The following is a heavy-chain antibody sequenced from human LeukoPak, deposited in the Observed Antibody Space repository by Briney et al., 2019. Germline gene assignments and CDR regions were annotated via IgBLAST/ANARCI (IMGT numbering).Heavy chain of an antibody. CDR2: IRSKAYGGTT. Sequence: PGRSLRLSCTASGFTFGDYAMSWFRQAPGKGLEWVGFIRSKAYGGTTEYAASVKGRFTISRDDSKSIAYLQMNSLKTEDTAVYYCTRDRIPLSTSNFQHWGQGTLVTVSS. D-gene: IGHD2/OR15-2a*01. J-gene: IGHJ1*01. V-gene: IGHV3-49*03. CDR3: TRDRIPLSTSNFQH. CDR1: GFTFGDYA.